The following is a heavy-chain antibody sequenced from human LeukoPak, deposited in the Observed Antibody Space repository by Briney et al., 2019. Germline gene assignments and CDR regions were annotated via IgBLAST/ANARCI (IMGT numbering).Heavy chain of an antibody. D-gene: IGHD2-2*01. CDR3: VRDTSVRVPAAIVSDY. J-gene: IGHJ4*02. CDR1: GFTFSSFW. Sequence: GGSLRLSCAASGFTFSSFWTSWVRQAPGKGLEWVANIRQDGREQYYVDSVKGRFTISRDNAKYSLFLQMSSLRAQDTAVYYCVRDTSVRVPAAIVSDYWGQGTLVTVSS. V-gene: IGHV3-7*01. CDR2: IRQDGREQ.